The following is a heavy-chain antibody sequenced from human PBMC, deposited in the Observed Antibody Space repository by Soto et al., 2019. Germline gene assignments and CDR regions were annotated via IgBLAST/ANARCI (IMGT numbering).Heavy chain of an antibody. CDR3: ASRLRFLESPDY. J-gene: IGHJ4*02. CDR2: ISYDGSNK. Sequence: GGSLRLSCAASGFTFSSYAMHWVRQAPGKGLEWVAVISYDGSNKYYADSVKGRFTISRDNSKNTLYLQMNSLRAEDTAVYYWASRLRFLESPDYWGQGTLVTVSS. V-gene: IGHV3-30-3*01. CDR1: GFTFSSYA. D-gene: IGHD3-3*01.